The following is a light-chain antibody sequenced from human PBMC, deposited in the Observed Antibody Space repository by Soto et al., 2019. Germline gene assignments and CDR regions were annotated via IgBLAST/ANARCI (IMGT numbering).Light chain of an antibody. Sequence: DIQMTQSPSSLSASVGDTVTITCRASQSISVHLNWYQQKGGKVPKLLIYAAYNLYNEVPSRFSGSGSDTYFALTISSLQPEDFATYYCQQSYITPYTFGQGTRLEIK. CDR2: AAY. V-gene: IGKV1-39*01. J-gene: IGKJ2*01. CDR1: QSISVH. CDR3: QQSYITPYT.